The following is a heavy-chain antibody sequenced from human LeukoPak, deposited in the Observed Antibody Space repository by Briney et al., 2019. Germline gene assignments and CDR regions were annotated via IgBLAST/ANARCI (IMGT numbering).Heavy chain of an antibody. D-gene: IGHD5-24*01. Sequence: SETLSLTCSVSGGPISCYYWSWIRQPPAKGSEGIGYMYYSGSTNYNPPLKSRVTISVDTSKNQFSLKLSSVTAADTAVYYCARNPGPRDGYPTRYFDLWGRGTLVTVSS. CDR3: ARNPGPRDGYPTRYFDL. CDR1: GGPISCYY. V-gene: IGHV4-59*01. J-gene: IGHJ2*01. CDR2: MYYSGST.